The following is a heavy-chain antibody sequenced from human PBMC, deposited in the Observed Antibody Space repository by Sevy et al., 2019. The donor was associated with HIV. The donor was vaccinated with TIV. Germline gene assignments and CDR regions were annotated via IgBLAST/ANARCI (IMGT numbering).Heavy chain of an antibody. J-gene: IGHJ5*02. CDR1: GYTFTSYA. CDR2: INTNTGNP. V-gene: IGHV7-4-1*02. CDR3: ARDRGTLIQLWPETANWFDP. Sequence: ASVKVSCKASGYTFTSYAMNWVRQAPGQGLEWMGWINTNTGNPTDAQGFTGRFVFSLDTSVSTAYLQISSLKAEDTAVYYCARDRGTLIQLWPETANWFDPRGQGTLVTVSS. D-gene: IGHD5-18*01.